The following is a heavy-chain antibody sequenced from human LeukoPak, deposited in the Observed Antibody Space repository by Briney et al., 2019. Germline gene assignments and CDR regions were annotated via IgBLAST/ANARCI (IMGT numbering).Heavy chain of an antibody. CDR3: AAWKVSPLGYFDN. J-gene: IGHJ4*02. Sequence: PGGSLRLSCAASGLTFSNFPMHWVRQAPGKGLEWVALIQDDGATTNYVDSVRGRFTISRDNSKSTVYLQMNSLRAEDTAVYYCAAWKVSPLGYFDNWGQGILVTVSS. CDR1: GLTFSNFP. CDR2: IQDDGATT. V-gene: IGHV3-30*02. D-gene: IGHD1-1*01.